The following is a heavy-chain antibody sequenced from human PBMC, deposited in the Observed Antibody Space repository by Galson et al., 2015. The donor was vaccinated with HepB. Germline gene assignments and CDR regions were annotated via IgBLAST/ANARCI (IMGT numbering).Heavy chain of an antibody. V-gene: IGHV3-48*02. CDR3: ARDLDSSGWYSWFDP. CDR1: GFTFSSYS. Sequence: SLRLSCAASGFTFSSYSMNWVRQAPGKGLEWVSYISSSSSTIYYADSVKGRFTISRDNAKNSLYLQMNSLRDEDTAVYYCARDLDSSGWYSWFDPWGQGTLVTVSS. D-gene: IGHD6-19*01. J-gene: IGHJ5*02. CDR2: ISSSSSTI.